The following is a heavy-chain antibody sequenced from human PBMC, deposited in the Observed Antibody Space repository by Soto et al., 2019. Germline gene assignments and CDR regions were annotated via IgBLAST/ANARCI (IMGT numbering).Heavy chain of an antibody. CDR1: GFTFSSYA. V-gene: IGHV3-23*01. Sequence: EVQLLESGGGLVQPGGSLRLSCAASGFTFSSYAMSWVRQAPGKGLEWVSAISGSGGSTYYADSVKGRFTISRDNSKNTLCLQMNSLRAEDTAVYYCAKDRGSLGGMDVWVQGTTVTVSS. J-gene: IGHJ6*02. CDR2: ISGSGGST. D-gene: IGHD3-16*01. CDR3: AKDRGSLGGMDV.